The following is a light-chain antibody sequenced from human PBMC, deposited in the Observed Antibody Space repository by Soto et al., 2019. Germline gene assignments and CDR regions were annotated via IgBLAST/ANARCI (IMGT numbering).Light chain of an antibody. Sequence: EIVLTQSPATLSVSPGERATLSCRASQSVRSNLAWYQQKPGQAPRLLIYGASTRATGIPARFSGSGSGTDFTLTISSLQSEDFGTYYCQQYNIWPLTFGGGTKVEIK. CDR1: QSVRSN. V-gene: IGKV3-15*01. J-gene: IGKJ4*01. CDR3: QQYNIWPLT. CDR2: GAS.